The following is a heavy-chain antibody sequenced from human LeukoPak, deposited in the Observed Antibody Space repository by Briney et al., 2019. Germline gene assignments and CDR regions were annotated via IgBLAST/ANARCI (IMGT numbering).Heavy chain of an antibody. CDR3: AKDKAVAALYYFDY. J-gene: IGHJ4*02. D-gene: IGHD6-19*01. CDR1: GFTFSSYA. V-gene: IGHV3-23*01. Sequence: GGSLSLSCAASGFTFSSYALSWVGQAPGKGLEWVSAISGSGGSTYYADSVKGRFTISRDNSKNTLYLQMNSLRAEDAAVYYCAKDKAVAALYYFDYWGQGTLVTVSS. CDR2: ISGSGGST.